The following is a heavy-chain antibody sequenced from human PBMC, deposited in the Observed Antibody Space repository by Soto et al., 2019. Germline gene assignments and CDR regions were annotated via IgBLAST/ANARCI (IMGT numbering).Heavy chain of an antibody. V-gene: IGHV4-59*08. CDR1: GGSISSYY. J-gene: IGHJ3*02. CDR2: IYYSGST. CDR3: ARLEVGYAFDI. D-gene: IGHD1-26*01. Sequence: PSETLSLTCTVSGGSISSYYLSWIRQPPGKGLEWIGYIYYSGSTNYNPSLKSRVTISVDTSKNQFSLKLSSVTAADTAVYYCARLEVGYAFDIWGQGTMVTVS.